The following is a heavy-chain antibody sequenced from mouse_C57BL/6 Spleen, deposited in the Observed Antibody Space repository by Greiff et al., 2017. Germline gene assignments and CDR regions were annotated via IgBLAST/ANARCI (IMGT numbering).Heavy chain of an antibody. CDR1: GFNIKNTY. CDR2: LDPANGNT. D-gene: IGHD1-1*01. V-gene: IGHV14-3*01. Sequence: EVQLQQSVAELVRPGASVKLSCTASGFNIKNTYMHWVKQRPEQGLEWIGRLDPANGNTKYAPKFPGKATITADTSSNTAYLQLSSLTSENTAIYYCALTTVVAGKNYFDYWGQGTTLTVSS. J-gene: IGHJ2*01. CDR3: ALTTVVAGKNYFDY.